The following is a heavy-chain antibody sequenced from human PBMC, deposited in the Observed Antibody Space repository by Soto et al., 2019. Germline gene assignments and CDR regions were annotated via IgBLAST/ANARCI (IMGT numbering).Heavy chain of an antibody. CDR3: ARVAGNGSGSYVGYGMDV. Sequence: QVQLQESGPGLVKPSQTLSLTCTVSGGSISSGDYYWSWIRQPPGKGLEWIGYIYYSGSTYYNPSLESRVTISVDTSKNQFSLKLSSVTAADTAVYYCARVAGNGSGSYVGYGMDVWGQGTTVTVSS. D-gene: IGHD3-10*01. CDR1: GGSISSGDYY. CDR2: IYYSGST. J-gene: IGHJ6*02. V-gene: IGHV4-30-4*01.